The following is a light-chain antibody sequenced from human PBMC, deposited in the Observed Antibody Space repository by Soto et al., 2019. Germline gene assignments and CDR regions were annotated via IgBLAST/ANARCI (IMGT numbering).Light chain of an antibody. CDR1: QSVSSY. CDR3: QQRSTSPPGIT. J-gene: IGKJ5*01. CDR2: DAS. Sequence: EIVLTQSPATLSFSPGERATLSCRASQSVSSYLAWYQHKPGQAPRLLIYDASNRATVIPARFSGSGSGTDFPLDISSLELEDFAVDYCQQRSTSPPGITFCQGTPLETK. V-gene: IGKV3-11*01.